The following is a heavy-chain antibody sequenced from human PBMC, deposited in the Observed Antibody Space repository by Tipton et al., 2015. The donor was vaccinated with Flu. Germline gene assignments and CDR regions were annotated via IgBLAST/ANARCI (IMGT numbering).Heavy chain of an antibody. CDR3: ASEGYYFDY. Sequence: SLRLSCAASGLTFSSYEMNWVRQAPGKGLEWVSYISSSGSTIYYADSVKGRFTISRDNAKNSLYLQMNSLRAEDTAVYYCASEGYYFDYWGQGTLVTVSS. J-gene: IGHJ4*02. CDR2: ISSSGSTI. V-gene: IGHV3-48*03. CDR1: GLTFSSYE.